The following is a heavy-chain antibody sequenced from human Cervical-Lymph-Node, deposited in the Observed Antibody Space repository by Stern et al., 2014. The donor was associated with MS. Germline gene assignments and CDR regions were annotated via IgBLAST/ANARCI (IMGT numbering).Heavy chain of an antibody. J-gene: IGHJ4*02. CDR3: AKGEFYYDSSGYYSHFDS. V-gene: IGHV3-9*01. D-gene: IGHD3-22*01. Sequence: EVQLVESGGGLVQPGRSLRLSCAASGFTFDDYGMHWVRQAPGKGLEWVSGISWNRGSICYADSVKGRFTISRDNAKNTLYLQMTSLSAEDTALYYCAKGEFYYDSSGYYSHFDSWGQGPLVTVSS. CDR1: GFTFDDYG. CDR2: ISWNRGSI.